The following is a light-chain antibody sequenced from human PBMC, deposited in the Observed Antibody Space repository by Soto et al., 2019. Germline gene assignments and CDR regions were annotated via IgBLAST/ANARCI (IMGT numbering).Light chain of an antibody. Sequence: QSVLTQPPSASGTPGQRVTISCSGSRSNIGSNTVNWYQQLPGTAPKLLIYNNNQWPSGVPDRFSGSKSGTSASLAISGLQSEDEADYYCVSWDDSLDGWVFGGGTKLTVL. V-gene: IGLV1-44*01. CDR2: NNN. CDR1: RSNIGSNT. CDR3: VSWDDSLDGWV. J-gene: IGLJ2*01.